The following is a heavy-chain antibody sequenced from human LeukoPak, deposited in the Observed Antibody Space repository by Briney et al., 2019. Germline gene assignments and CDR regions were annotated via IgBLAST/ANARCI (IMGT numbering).Heavy chain of an antibody. CDR3: ARGLYYYDSSGYLDDAFDI. CDR1: GGSISSGDYY. CDR2: IYYSGST. Sequence: SETLSLTCTVSGGSISSGDYYWSWIRQPPGKGLEWIGYIYYSGSTYYNPSLKSRVTISVDTSKNQFSLKLSSVTAADTAVYYCARGLYYYDSSGYLDDAFDIWGQGTMVTVSS. D-gene: IGHD3-22*01. J-gene: IGHJ3*02. V-gene: IGHV4-30-4*01.